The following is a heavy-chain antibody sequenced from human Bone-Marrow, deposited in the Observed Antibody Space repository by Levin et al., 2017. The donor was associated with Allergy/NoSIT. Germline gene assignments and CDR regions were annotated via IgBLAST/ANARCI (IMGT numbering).Heavy chain of an antibody. D-gene: IGHD6-13*01. J-gene: IGHJ6*02. V-gene: IGHV3-23*01. CDR2: ISGSGGNT. Sequence: RAGGSLRLSCAASEFTFSSYAMSWVRQAPGKGLEWVSGISGSGGNTYYADSVKGRFTISRDISKNTLYLQMNSLRGEDTAVYYCAKPGIAHFYGMDVWGQGTTVTVSS. CDR1: EFTFSSYA. CDR3: AKPGIAHFYGMDV.